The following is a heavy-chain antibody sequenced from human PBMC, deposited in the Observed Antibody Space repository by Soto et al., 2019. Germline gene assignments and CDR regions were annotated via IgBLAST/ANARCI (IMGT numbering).Heavy chain of an antibody. Sequence: ASVKVSCKASGGTFNNYPINWVRQAPGQGLEWMGGIIPYNENTIYAQKFQGRVTMTTDTSTSTVYMELTSLISDDTAVYYCARVPPYVNSWKSFCDPWGQGTLVTVSS. CDR3: ARVPPYVNSWKSFCDP. J-gene: IGHJ5*02. V-gene: IGHV1-18*01. CDR2: IIPYNENT. CDR1: GGTFNNYP. D-gene: IGHD1-1*01.